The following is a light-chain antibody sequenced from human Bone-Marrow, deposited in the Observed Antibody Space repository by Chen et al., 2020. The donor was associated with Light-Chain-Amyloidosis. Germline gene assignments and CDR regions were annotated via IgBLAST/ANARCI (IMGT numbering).Light chain of an antibody. CDR3: SSYTITNTLG. Sequence: QSALTQPASVSGSPGQSITISCTGTSSDVGGDNHVSWYQQHPDKAPKLLIYEVTDRPSWVPDRFSGSKSDNTSSLTISGLQTEDEADYFCSSYTITNTLGFGRGTRVTVL. CDR2: EVT. CDR1: SSDVGGDNH. V-gene: IGLV2-14*01. J-gene: IGLJ1*01.